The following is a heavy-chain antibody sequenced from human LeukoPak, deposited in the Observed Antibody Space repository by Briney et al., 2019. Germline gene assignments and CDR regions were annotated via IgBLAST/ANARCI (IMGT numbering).Heavy chain of an antibody. J-gene: IGHJ3*02. V-gene: IGHV3-21*05. CDR1: GFTFSRLR. CDR2: ISSSSSYT. CDR3: ARRMTMVTIRACVI. Sequence: GGSLRLFCPASGFTFSRLRMHWVHQAPGKGLEWVSYISSSSSYTNYADSVKGRFTISRDNAKNSLYLQMNSLRAEDTAVYYCARRMTMVTIRACVIWAQRTMVTVSS. D-gene: IGHD4-17*01.